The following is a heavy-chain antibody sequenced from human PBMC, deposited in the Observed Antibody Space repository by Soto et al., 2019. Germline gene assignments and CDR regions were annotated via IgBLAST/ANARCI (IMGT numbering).Heavy chain of an antibody. V-gene: IGHV4-4*07. CDR3: AREGAHSAYNCAIGIQLWSCDR. CDR2: IFPNGST. D-gene: IGHD1-1*01. Sequence: SETLSLTCTASRGYVNTFRWSWVRQPAGKGLEWIARIFPNGSTDYSPSLKSRVTLSVDTPKSHISLNRTSVTAADMAVYYCAREGAHSAYNCAIGIQLWSCDRWGQGLPVTVSS. CDR1: RGYVNTFR. J-gene: IGHJ5*02.